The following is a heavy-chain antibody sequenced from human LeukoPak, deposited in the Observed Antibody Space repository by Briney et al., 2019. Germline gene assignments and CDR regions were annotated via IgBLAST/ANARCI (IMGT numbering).Heavy chain of an antibody. CDR3: ARTDYGDYVSDGYYFDY. CDR2: ISSSSSYI. D-gene: IGHD4-17*01. Sequence: GGSLRLSCAASGFTFSSYSMNWVRQAPGKGLEWVSPISSSSSYIYYADSVKGRFTISRDNAKNSLYLQMNSLRAEDTAVYYCARTDYGDYVSDGYYFDYWGQGTLVTVSS. J-gene: IGHJ4*02. V-gene: IGHV3-21*01. CDR1: GFTFSSYS.